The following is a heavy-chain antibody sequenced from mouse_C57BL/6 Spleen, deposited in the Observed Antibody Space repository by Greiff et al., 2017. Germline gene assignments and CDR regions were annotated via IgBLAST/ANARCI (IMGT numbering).Heavy chain of an antibody. CDR1: GFTIQNTY. Sequence: VQLQQSVAELVRPGASVKLSSTASGFTIQNTYMHWVKQSPDQGLEWFGRIVPANGNTKYAPKFQGKATITADTSSNTAYLQLSSLTSEDTAIYYCANSYYFDYWGQGTTLTVSS. J-gene: IGHJ2*01. V-gene: IGHV14-3*01. CDR3: ANSYYFDY. CDR2: IVPANGNT.